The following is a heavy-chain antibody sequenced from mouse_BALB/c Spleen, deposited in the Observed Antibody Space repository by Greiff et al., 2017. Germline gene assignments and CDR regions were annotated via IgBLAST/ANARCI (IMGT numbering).Heavy chain of an antibody. Sequence: QVQLKESGPGLVQPSQSLSITCTVSGFSLTSYGVHWVRQSPGKGLEWLGVIWSGGSTDYNAAFISRLSISKDNSKSQVFFKMNSLQANDTAIDYCARGSYYGSSPPWFAYWGQGTLVTVSA. D-gene: IGHD1-1*01. J-gene: IGHJ3*01. CDR3: ARGSYYGSSPPWFAY. CDR2: IWSGGST. V-gene: IGHV2-2*02. CDR1: GFSLTSYG.